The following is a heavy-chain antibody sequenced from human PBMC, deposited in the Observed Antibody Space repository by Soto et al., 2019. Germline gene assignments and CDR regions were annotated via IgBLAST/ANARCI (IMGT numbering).Heavy chain of an antibody. V-gene: IGHV1-69*01. CDR3: ARNHRGVRITGTKYYYYYGMDV. D-gene: IGHD1-20*01. Sequence: QVQLVQSGAEVKKPGSSVKVSCKASGGTFSSYAISWVRQAPGQGLEWMGGIIPIFGTATYAQKFQGRVTITADESTSTAYMELSSLRSEDTAVYYCARNHRGVRITGTKYYYYYGMDVWGQGTTVTVSS. CDR1: GGTFSSYA. CDR2: IIPIFGTA. J-gene: IGHJ6*02.